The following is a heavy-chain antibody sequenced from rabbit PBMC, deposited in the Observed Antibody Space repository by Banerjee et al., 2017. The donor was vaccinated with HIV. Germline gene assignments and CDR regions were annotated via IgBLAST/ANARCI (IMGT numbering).Heavy chain of an antibody. V-gene: IGHV1S40*01. D-gene: IGHD3-1*01. J-gene: IGHJ3*01. CDR2: IATGNFVT. Sequence: QSLEESGGDLVKPEGSLTLTCKASGFDLSSSYYMCWVRQAPGKGLEWIGCIATGNFVTFYASWAKGRFTISKTSSTTVTLQMTSLTAADTATYFCARRGYTDYGYVASLWGQGTLVTVS. CDR3: ARRGYTDYGYVASL. CDR1: GFDLSSSYY.